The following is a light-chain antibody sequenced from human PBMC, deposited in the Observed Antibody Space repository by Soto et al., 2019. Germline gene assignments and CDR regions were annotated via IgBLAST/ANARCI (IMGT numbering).Light chain of an antibody. J-gene: IGLJ2*01. V-gene: IGLV1-44*01. CDR1: RSNIGANP. CDR2: SDV. CDR3: AAWDDSLSAVL. Sequence: QSVLTQPPSASGTPGQRVTISCSGSRSNIGANPVNWYRQLPGTAPNLLLYSDVQRPSGVPDRVSGSKSGTSASLAISGLQSEDEADYFCAAWDDSLSAVLFGGGTKLTVL.